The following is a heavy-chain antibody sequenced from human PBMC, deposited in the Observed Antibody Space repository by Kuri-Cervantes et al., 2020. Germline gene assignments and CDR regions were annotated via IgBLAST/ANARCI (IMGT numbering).Heavy chain of an antibody. CDR1: GFAFSSYG. CDR2: ISYDGSNK. Sequence: GESLKISCAASGFAFSSYGMHWVRQAPGKGLEWVAVISYDGSNKYYADSVKGRFTISRDNSKNTLYLQMNSLRAEDTAVYYCARGEDIVVVPAATSYYYYYGMDVWGQGTTVTVSS. J-gene: IGHJ6*02. CDR3: ARGEDIVVVPAATSYYYYYGMDV. D-gene: IGHD2-2*01. V-gene: IGHV3-30*03.